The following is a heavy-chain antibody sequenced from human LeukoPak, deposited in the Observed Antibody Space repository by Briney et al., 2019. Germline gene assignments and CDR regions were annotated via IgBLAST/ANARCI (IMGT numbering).Heavy chain of an antibody. Sequence: GSLRLSCAASGFTFSSYWMHWVRQAPGKGLVWVSRINSDGSSTSYADSVKGRFTISRDNAKNTLYLQMNSLRTEDTAVYYCARDEDYYDSSGYFGYWGQGILVTVSS. CDR2: INSDGSST. J-gene: IGHJ4*02. CDR3: ARDEDYYDSSGYFGY. CDR1: GFTFSSYW. D-gene: IGHD3-22*01. V-gene: IGHV3-74*01.